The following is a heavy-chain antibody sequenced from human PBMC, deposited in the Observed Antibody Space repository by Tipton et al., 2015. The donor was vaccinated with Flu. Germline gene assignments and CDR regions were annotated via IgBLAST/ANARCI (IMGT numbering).Heavy chain of an antibody. D-gene: IGHD3-22*01. CDR3: ARDTYYYDSSGEGGVDY. J-gene: IGHJ4*02. CDR1: GYSISSGYY. V-gene: IGHV4-38-2*02. Sequence: TLSLTCTVSGYSISSGYYWGWIRQPPGKGLEWIGSIYHCGSTYYNPSLKSRVTISVDTSKNQFSLKLSSVTAADTAVYYCARDTYYYDSSGEGGVDYWGQGTLVTVSS. CDR2: IYHCGST.